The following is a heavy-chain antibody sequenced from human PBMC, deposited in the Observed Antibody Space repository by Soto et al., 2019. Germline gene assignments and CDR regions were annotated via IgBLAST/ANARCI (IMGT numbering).Heavy chain of an antibody. V-gene: IGHV3-7*01. CDR3: ARDQGSYGPRYYGMDV. J-gene: IGHJ6*02. D-gene: IGHD5-18*01. CDR1: GFTFSSYW. CDR2: IKQDGSEK. Sequence: GGSLRLSCAASGFTFSSYWMSWVRQAPGKGLEWVANIKQDGSEKYYVDSVKGRLTISRDNAKNSLYLQMNSLRAEDTAVYYCARDQGSYGPRYYGMDVWGQGTTVTVSS.